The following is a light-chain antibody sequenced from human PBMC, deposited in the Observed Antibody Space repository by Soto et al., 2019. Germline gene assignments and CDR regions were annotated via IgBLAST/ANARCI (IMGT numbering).Light chain of an antibody. Sequence: EIVMTQSPATLSVSPGETATLSCRASQSVSSSLAWYQQTPGRAPRLLIYGASTRATGIPTRFSGSGSGTEFTHTISSLQSEDFAVYFCQQDNNWPPLTFGGGTKVDIK. J-gene: IGKJ4*01. CDR3: QQDNNWPPLT. CDR1: QSVSSS. V-gene: IGKV3-15*01. CDR2: GAS.